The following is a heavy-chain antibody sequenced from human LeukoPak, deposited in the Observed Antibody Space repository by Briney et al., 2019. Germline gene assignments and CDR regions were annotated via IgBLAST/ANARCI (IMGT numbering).Heavy chain of an antibody. CDR2: IYSGGST. CDR1: VVTVSSDY. D-gene: IGHD3-10*01. V-gene: IGHV3-53*01. J-gene: IGHJ6*02. Sequence: PGGALRLSCAASVVTVSSDYMSCGRPAPGKGLEWVSVIYSGGSTYYADSVTGRVTISRDNSKNTLYLQMNSLRAEATAVYYCARDQRIYGSGLDVWGQGTPVTVSS. CDR3: ARDQRIYGSGLDV.